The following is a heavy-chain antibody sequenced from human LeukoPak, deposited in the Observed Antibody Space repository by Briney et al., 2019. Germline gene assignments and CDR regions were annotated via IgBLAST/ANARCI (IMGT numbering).Heavy chain of an antibody. Sequence: NTSETLSLTCTVSGASITTNTYYWDWIRQPPGKGLEWIGSISYSGNTYYYPSLKSRVTISGDTSKNQFSLKVTSVAAADTAVYYCVKGDNYDFWSLLDSWGQGILVTVSS. V-gene: IGHV4-39*07. CDR2: ISYSGNT. CDR1: GASITTNTYY. D-gene: IGHD3-3*01. J-gene: IGHJ4*02. CDR3: VKGDNYDFWSLLDS.